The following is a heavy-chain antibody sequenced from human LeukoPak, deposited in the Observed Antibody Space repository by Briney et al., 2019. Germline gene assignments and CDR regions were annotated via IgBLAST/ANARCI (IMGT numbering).Heavy chain of an antibody. D-gene: IGHD5-24*01. CDR1: GYTFTNSY. V-gene: IGHV1-46*01. J-gene: IGHJ3*01. CDR2: INPDGGNT. Sequence: ASVKVSCKASGYTFTNSYIHWVRQAPGQVLEWMGLINPDGGNTNYAQDFQGRVNLTRDTSTSTVYMELSSLRSEDTAIYYCARIRDGYNDAYDLWGQGTVVTVPS. CDR3: ARIRDGYNDAYDL.